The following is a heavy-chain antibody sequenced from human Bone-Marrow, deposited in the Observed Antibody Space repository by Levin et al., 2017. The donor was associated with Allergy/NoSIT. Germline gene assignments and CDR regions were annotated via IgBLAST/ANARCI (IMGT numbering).Heavy chain of an antibody. CDR2: ISTSGSTT. D-gene: IGHD3-16*01. J-gene: IGHJ6*02. Sequence: GASVKVSCAASGFTFSDYHMSWIRQAPGKGLEWLSYISTSGSTTYYADSVKGQFTISRDNAKNSLHLQMNSLRDEDTAVYYCARDGGGLDVWGQGTTVTVSS. V-gene: IGHV3-11*04. CDR1: GFTFSDYH. CDR3: ARDGGGLDV.